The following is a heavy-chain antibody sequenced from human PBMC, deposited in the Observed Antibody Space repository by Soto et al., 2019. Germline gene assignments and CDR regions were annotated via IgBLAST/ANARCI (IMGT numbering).Heavy chain of an antibody. Sequence: ALVNGSRKAFVYTYTGYYMHRVRQAPGQGLEWMGWINPNSGGTNYAQTFQGRVTMTRDTSISTAYMELSRLRSDDKAVYYCARVPRNWNPANFDYWGQGTLVTVSS. D-gene: IGHD1-1*01. CDR1: VYTYTGYY. CDR2: INPNSGGT. CDR3: ARVPRNWNPANFDY. J-gene: IGHJ4*02. V-gene: IGHV1-2*02.